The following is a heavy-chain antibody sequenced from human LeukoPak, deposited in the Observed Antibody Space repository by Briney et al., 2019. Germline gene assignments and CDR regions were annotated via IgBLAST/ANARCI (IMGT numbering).Heavy chain of an antibody. J-gene: IGHJ4*02. CDR1: GGSVSSISYY. D-gene: IGHD3-3*01. CDR3: AGHRGYDFWSGSIDY. V-gene: IGHV4-61*01. Sequence: SETLSLTCTVSGGSVSSISYYWSWIRQPPGKGLEWIGYIYYRGSTNYNPSLKSRVTILLDTSRNQFSLKLSSVTAADTAVYYCAGHRGYDFWSGSIDYWGQGTLVTVSS. CDR2: IYYRGST.